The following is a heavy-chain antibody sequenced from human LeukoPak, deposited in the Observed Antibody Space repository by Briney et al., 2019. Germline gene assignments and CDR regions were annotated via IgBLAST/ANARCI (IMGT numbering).Heavy chain of an antibody. Sequence: GESLQISCQGSGSSFTSYWIGWVRQLPGKGLEWMGIIYPGDSDTRYSPFFQGQVTISADKSISTAYLQWSSLKASDTAMYYCARFHFDWFYFDYWGQGTLVTVSS. CDR2: IYPGDSDT. J-gene: IGHJ4*02. CDR3: ARFHFDWFYFDY. CDR1: GSSFTSYW. D-gene: IGHD3-9*01. V-gene: IGHV5-51*01.